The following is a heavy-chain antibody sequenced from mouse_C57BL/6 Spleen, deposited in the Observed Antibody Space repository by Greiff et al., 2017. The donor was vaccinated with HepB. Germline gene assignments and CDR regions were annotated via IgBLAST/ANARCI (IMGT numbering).Heavy chain of an antibody. V-gene: IGHV1-18*01. Sequence: EVQLQQSGPELVKPGASVKISCKASGYTFTDYNMDWVKQSHGKSLEWIGDINPNNGGTIYNQKFKGKATLTVDKSSSTAYMELRSLTSEDTAVYYCARSGGLGGFAYWGQGTLVTVSA. CDR1: GYTFTDYN. CDR3: ARSGGLGGFAY. J-gene: IGHJ3*01. CDR2: INPNNGGT. D-gene: IGHD1-1*02.